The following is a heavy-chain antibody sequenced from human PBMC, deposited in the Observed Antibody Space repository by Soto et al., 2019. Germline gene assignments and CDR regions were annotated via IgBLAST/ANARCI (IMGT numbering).Heavy chain of an antibody. J-gene: IGHJ4*02. CDR2: INPNVGST. CDR1: GYTFTSYY. V-gene: IGHV1-46*01. CDR3: ARDAGDGYKKNDY. D-gene: IGHD5-12*01. Sequence: ASVKVSCKASGYTFTSYYMHWVRRAPGQGLEWMGIINPNVGSTSYAQKFQGRVTMTRDTSTSTVSMQLSSLRSEDTAVYYCARDAGDGYKKNDYWGQGTLVTVSS.